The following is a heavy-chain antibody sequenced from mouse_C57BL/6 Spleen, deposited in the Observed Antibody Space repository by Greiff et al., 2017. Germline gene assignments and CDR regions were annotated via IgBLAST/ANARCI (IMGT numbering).Heavy chain of an antibody. D-gene: IGHD1-1*01. V-gene: IGHV1-19*01. Sequence: VQLQQSGPVLVKPGASVKMSCKASGYTFTDYYMHWVKQSPGQSLEWIGVINPYNGGTSYNQKFKGKATLTVDKSSSTAYMELNSLTSEDSADYYGGRNYYGSSWFAYWGQGTLVTVSA. CDR2: INPYNGGT. CDR1: GYTFTDYY. CDR3: GRNYYGSSWFAY. J-gene: IGHJ3*01.